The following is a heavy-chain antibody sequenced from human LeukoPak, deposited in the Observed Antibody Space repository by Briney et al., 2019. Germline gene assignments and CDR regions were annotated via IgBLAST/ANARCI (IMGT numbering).Heavy chain of an antibody. CDR1: GGSISSGSYY. Sequence: PSETLSLTCTVSGGSISSGSYYWSWIRQPAGKGLEWIGRIYTSGSTNYNPSLKSRVTISVDTSKNQFSLKLSSVTAADTAVYYCARDGLYGSGSHYHESYYYYYYYMDVWGKGTTVTISS. V-gene: IGHV4-61*02. J-gene: IGHJ6*03. D-gene: IGHD3-10*01. CDR2: IYTSGST. CDR3: ARDGLYGSGSHYHESYYYYYYYMDV.